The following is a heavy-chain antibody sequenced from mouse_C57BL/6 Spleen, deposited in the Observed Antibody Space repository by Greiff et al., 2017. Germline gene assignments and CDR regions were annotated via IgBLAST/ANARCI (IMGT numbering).Heavy chain of an antibody. Sequence: QVQLQQPGAELVMPGASVKLSCKASGYTFTSYWMHWVKQRPGQGLEWIGEIDPSDSYTNYNQKFKGKSTLTVDKSSSTAYMQLSSLTSENSAVYYGARGFITTATGYFDVWGTGTTVTVSS. CDR2: IDPSDSYT. D-gene: IGHD1-2*01. V-gene: IGHV1-69*01. J-gene: IGHJ1*03. CDR3: ARGFITTATGYFDV. CDR1: GYTFTSYW.